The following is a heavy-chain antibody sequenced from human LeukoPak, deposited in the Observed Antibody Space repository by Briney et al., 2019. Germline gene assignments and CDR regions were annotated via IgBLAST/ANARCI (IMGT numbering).Heavy chain of an antibody. Sequence: PSETLSLTCTVSGGSISNYYWSWIRQPPGKGLEWIGYIYYSGSTNYNPSLKSRVTISVDTSKNQFSLKLSSVTAADTAVYYCARGGMVTFDIWGQGTMITVSS. CDR2: IYYSGST. V-gene: IGHV4-59*01. CDR1: GGSISNYY. D-gene: IGHD1-26*01. CDR3: ARGGMVTFDI. J-gene: IGHJ3*02.